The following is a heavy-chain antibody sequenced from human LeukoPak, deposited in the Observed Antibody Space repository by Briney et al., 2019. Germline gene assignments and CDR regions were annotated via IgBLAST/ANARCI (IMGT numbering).Heavy chain of an antibody. J-gene: IGHJ3*02. CDR1: GFTVSSEY. CDR2: MYGGGST. D-gene: IGHD6-19*01. Sequence: GGSLRLSCAASGFTVSSEYMGCVRRAPGKGLEWGSVMYGGGSTYYADSVKGRFSISRDNSKNTLYLQMNSLRAEDTAVYYCARGGYSSGGDAFDIWGQGTMVTVSS. V-gene: IGHV3-53*05. CDR3: ARGGYSSGGDAFDI.